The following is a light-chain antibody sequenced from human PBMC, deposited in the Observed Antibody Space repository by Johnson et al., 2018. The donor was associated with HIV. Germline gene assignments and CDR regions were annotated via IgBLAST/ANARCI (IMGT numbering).Light chain of an antibody. Sequence: QSVLTQPPSVSATPGQKVTISCSGSSSNIGNNYVSWYQQLPRTAPKLLIYENNKRPSGIPGRFSGSKSGTSATLGITGLQTGDEADYYCGTWDSSLSAGFFGTGTKVTVL. CDR1: SSNIGNNY. J-gene: IGLJ1*01. CDR3: GTWDSSLSAGF. V-gene: IGLV1-51*02. CDR2: ENN.